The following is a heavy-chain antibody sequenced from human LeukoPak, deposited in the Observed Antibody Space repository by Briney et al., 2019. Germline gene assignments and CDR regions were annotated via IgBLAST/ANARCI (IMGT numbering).Heavy chain of an antibody. J-gene: IGHJ4*02. V-gene: IGHV3-30-3*01. CDR3: ARDSSGGWLGNYFDY. CDR1: GFTFSSYA. Sequence: PGGSLRLSCAASGFTFSSYAMHLVRQAPGKGLEWVAVISYDGSNKYYADSVKGRFTISRDNSKNTLYLQMNSLRAEDTAVYYCARDSSGGWLGNYFDYWGQGTLVTVSS. D-gene: IGHD6-19*01. CDR2: ISYDGSNK.